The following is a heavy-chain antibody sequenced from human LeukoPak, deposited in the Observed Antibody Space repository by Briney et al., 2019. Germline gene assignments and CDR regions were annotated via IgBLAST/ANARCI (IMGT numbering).Heavy chain of an antibody. CDR2: INADGSTT. V-gene: IGHV3-74*01. J-gene: IGHJ3*01. CDR3: VVVVEPPDSDGFDV. Sequence: GGSLRLSCAASGFTFGNSWVHWVRPAPGKGLVWVSLINADGSTTTYADSVKGRFTISRDNARNTLSLQMNSLTIEDTAVYYCVVVVEPPDSDGFDVWGQGTMITVSS. D-gene: IGHD1-14*01. CDR1: GFTFGNSW.